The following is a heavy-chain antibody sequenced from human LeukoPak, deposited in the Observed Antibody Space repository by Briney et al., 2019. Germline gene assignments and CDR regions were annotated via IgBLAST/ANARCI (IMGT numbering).Heavy chain of an antibody. CDR3: ARDRGSYWLSSIFDY. J-gene: IGHJ4*02. V-gene: IGHV3-48*01. Sequence: GGSLRLSCVASGFTFSSCSMNWVRQAPGKGLEWVSYISSSSSTIYYADSVKGRFTISRDNAKNSLYLQMNSLRAEDTAVYYCARDRGSYWLSSIFDYWGQGTLVTVSS. CDR1: GFTFSSCS. CDR2: ISSSSSTI. D-gene: IGHD1-26*01.